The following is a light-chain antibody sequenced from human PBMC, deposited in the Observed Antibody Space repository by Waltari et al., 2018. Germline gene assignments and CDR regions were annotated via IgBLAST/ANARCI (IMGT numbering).Light chain of an antibody. V-gene: IGKV1-NL1*01. CDR2: AAS. J-gene: IGKJ4*01. CDR3: QQYYGTPLT. CDR1: QAISNS. Sequence: DIQMTPSPSSLSASVGDRVTITCRASQAISNSLALYQQKPGKAPKLLLYAASRLESGVPSRFSGTGSGTDYTLTISSLQPEDFATYYCQQYYGTPLTFGGGAKVEI.